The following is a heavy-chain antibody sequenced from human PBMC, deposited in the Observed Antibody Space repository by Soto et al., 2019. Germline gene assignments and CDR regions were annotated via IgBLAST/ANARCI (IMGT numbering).Heavy chain of an antibody. CDR3: ARDHSIVGTIRDYYYGMDV. CDR2: INPNSGGT. Sequence: GASVKVSCKASGYTFTGYYMHWVRQAPGQGLEWMGWINPNSGGTNYARKFQGWVTMTRDTSISTAYMELSRLRSDDTAVYYCARDHSIVGTIRDYYYGMDVWGQGSTVTGSS. D-gene: IGHD1-26*01. J-gene: IGHJ6*02. V-gene: IGHV1-2*04. CDR1: GYTFTGYY.